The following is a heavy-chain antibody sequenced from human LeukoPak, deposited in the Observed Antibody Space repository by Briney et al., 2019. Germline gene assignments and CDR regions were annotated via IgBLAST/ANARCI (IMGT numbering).Heavy chain of an antibody. J-gene: IGHJ4*02. CDR3: AKVPYSSGGGIFDY. D-gene: IGHD6-19*01. CDR1: GFTFSSYA. V-gene: IGHV3-23*01. Sequence: GGSLRLSCAASGFTFSSYAMSLVREAPGKRLEWVSAISGSGGSTYYADSVKGRVTISRDNSKNTLNLQMNSLRAEDTAVYYCAKVPYSSGGGIFDYWGQGTLVTVSS. CDR2: ISGSGGST.